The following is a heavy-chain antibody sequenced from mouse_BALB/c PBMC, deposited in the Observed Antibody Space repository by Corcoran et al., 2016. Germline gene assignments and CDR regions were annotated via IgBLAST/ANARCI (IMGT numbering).Heavy chain of an antibody. V-gene: IGHV9-3-1*01. CDR3: ASSGTRAMDY. D-gene: IGHD4-1*01. CDR2: INTYTGEP. CDR1: GYTFTHYG. J-gene: IGHJ4*01. Sequence: QIQLVQSGPELKKPGETVKISCKASGYTFTHYGMNWVKQAPGKGLKWMGWINTYTGEPTYADDFKGRFAFSLETSASTAYLQINNLKNEDTATYFCASSGTRAMDYWGQGTSVTVSS.